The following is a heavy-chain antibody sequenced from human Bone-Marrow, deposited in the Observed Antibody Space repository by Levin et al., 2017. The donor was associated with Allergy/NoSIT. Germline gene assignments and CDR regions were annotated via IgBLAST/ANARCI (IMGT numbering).Heavy chain of an antibody. CDR2: IKSKNDGGTT. V-gene: IGHV3-15*01. CDR1: GFTFTNAW. CDR3: TTDDYYDSSGYKAAFDC. Sequence: TGESLKISCAASGFTFTNAWMSWVRQAPGKGLEWVGRIKSKNDGGTTDYAAPVKGRFIMSRDDAKNTLYLQMNSLKTEDTAVYYCTTDDYYDSSGYKAAFDCWGQGTLVTVSS. D-gene: IGHD3-22*01. J-gene: IGHJ4*02.